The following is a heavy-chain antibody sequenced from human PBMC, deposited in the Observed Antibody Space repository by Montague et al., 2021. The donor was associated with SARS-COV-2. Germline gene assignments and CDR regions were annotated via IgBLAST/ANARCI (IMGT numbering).Heavy chain of an antibody. V-gene: IGHV4-39*01. J-gene: IGHJ3*02. CDR2: IYYSESA. Sequence: SETLSLTCSVSGDSINNSRYYWGWIRQPPGKGLEWIGTIYYSESAYYNPSLKSRVTLSVDTSNDLFSLKLNSVTATDTAVYYCARLESTRGVIIRGAFHIWGQGTKVTVSS. CDR3: ARLESTRGVIIRGAFHI. CDR1: GDSINNSRYY. D-gene: IGHD3-10*01.